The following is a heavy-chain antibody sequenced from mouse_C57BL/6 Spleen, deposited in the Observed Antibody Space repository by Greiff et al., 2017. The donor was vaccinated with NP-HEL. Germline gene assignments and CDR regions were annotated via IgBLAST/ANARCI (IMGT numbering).Heavy chain of an antibody. D-gene: IGHD2-9*01. CDR1: GYTFTSYG. CDR3: ARAPSMVTGYYAMDY. Sequence: QVQLQQSGAELARPGASVKLSCKASGYTFTSYGISWVKQRTGQGLEWIGEIYPRSGNTYYNEKFKGKATLTADKSSSTAYMELRSLTSEDSAVYFCARAPSMVTGYYAMDYWGQGTSVTVSS. V-gene: IGHV1-81*01. CDR2: IYPRSGNT. J-gene: IGHJ4*01.